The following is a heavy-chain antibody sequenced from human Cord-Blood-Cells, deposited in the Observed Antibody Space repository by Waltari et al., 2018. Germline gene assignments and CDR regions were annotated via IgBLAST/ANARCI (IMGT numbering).Heavy chain of an antibody. CDR1: GGSISSSSYY. V-gene: IGHV4-39*01. D-gene: IGHD3-9*01. J-gene: IGHJ3*02. Sequence: QLQLQESGPGLVKPSETLSLTCTVSGGSISSSSYYWGWIRQPPGKGLGWIGSIYYSGSTYYNPSLKSRVTISVDTSRNQFSLKLSSVTAADTAVYYCARLDYDILTGYPSGAFDIWGQGTMVTVSS. CDR2: IYYSGST. CDR3: ARLDYDILTGYPSGAFDI.